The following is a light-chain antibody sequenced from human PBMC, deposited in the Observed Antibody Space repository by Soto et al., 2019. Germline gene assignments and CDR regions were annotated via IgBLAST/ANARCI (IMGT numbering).Light chain of an antibody. Sequence: VVTQEPSLTVSPGETVTLTCASSTGAVTSGHYANWLQQKPGQAPRALIYSTDSKHSWTPARFSGSLLGGKAALTLSGVRPEDEADYYCLLYFGGIVIFGGGTKLTVL. CDR2: STD. J-gene: IGLJ2*01. CDR1: TGAVTSGHY. V-gene: IGLV7-43*01. CDR3: LLYFGGIVI.